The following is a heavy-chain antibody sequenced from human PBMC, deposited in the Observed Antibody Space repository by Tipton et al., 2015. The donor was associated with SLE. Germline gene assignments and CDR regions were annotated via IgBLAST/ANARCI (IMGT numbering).Heavy chain of an antibody. Sequence: TLSLTCTVSGGFIRGSNDYWSWIRQQPGKGLEWIGYIYFSGSTEYNPSLRSRVTISADRSNNQFSLKLNSVTAADTAVYYCARGVFSSSGSFDLWGQGAPVTVSS. J-gene: IGHJ4*02. CDR2: IYFSGST. CDR1: GGFIRGSNDY. D-gene: IGHD3-10*01. V-gene: IGHV4-30-4*08. CDR3: ARGVFSSSGSFDL.